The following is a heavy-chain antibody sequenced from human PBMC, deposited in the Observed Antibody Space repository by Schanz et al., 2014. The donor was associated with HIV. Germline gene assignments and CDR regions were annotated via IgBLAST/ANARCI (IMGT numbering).Heavy chain of an antibody. J-gene: IGHJ6*02. CDR1: AFNFDSYG. CDR3: AKDANYYDTKYRGKGNYYHYYGMDV. D-gene: IGHD3-22*01. CDR2: ISYDGRNK. Sequence: QVQLVESGGGVVQPGRSLRLSCVASAFNFDSYGMHWVRQAPGKGLEWVAVISYDGRNKKFANSVKGRFTISRDNSKNTLYLQVKSLRAEDTAVYYCAKDANYYDTKYRGKGNYYHYYGMDVWGQGTTVTVSS. V-gene: IGHV3-30*18.